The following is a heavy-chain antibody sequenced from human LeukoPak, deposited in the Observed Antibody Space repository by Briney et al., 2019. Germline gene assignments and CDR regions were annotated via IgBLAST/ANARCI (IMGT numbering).Heavy chain of an antibody. CDR2: IGSGSSTI. CDR3: ARGRAEYYFDY. D-gene: IGHD3-10*01. V-gene: IGHV3-48*01. CDR1: GFTFSGYS. J-gene: IGHJ4*02. Sequence: GGSLRLSCAASGFTFSGYSMNWVRQAPGKGLEWVSYIGSGSSTIFYADSVRGRFTISRDNDKSSLYLQMNSLRAEDTAVYYCARGRAEYYFDYWSQGTLVTVSS.